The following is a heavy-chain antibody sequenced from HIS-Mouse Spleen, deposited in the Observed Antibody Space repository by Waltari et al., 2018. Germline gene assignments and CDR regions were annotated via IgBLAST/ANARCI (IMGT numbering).Heavy chain of an antibody. CDR3: ARRLLTGDAFDI. D-gene: IGHD7-27*01. V-gene: IGHV3-74*01. Sequence: EVQLVESGGGLVQPGGSLRLSCAASGFTFSSYWMHWVRQAPGKGLVWVSRINSEGSSTSYADSVKGRFTISRDNAKNTLYLQMNSLRAEDTAVYYCARRLLTGDAFDIWGQGTMVTVSS. J-gene: IGHJ3*02. CDR1: GFTFSSYW. CDR2: INSEGSST.